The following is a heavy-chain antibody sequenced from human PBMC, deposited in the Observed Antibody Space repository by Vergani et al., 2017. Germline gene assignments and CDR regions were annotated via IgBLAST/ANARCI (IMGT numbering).Heavy chain of an antibody. CDR2: MNPNSGNT. V-gene: IGHV1-8*01. J-gene: IGHJ1*01. D-gene: IGHD2-15*01. Sequence: QVQLVQSGAEVKKPGASVKVSCKASGYTFTSYDINWVRQATGQGLEWMGWMNPNSGNTGYAQKFQGRVTMTRNTAISTAYMELSSLRSEDTAVYYCASRYCSGGSCYWDFQHWGQGTLGTVAS. CDR1: GYTFTSYD. CDR3: ASRYCSGGSCYWDFQH.